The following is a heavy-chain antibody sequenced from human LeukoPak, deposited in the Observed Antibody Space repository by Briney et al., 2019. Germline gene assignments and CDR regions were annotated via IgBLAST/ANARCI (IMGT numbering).Heavy chain of an antibody. CDR1: GYTFTSYA. Sequence: ASVKVSCKASGYTFTSYAMNWVRQAPGQGLEWMGWINTNTGNPTYAQGFTGRFVFSLDTSVNTASLHISSLKAEGTAVYYCTRDAFPISPQSGFYGMDVWGQGTTVTVSS. CDR3: TRDAFPISPQSGFYGMDV. J-gene: IGHJ6*02. CDR2: INTNTGNP. V-gene: IGHV7-4-1*02. D-gene: IGHD3-10*01.